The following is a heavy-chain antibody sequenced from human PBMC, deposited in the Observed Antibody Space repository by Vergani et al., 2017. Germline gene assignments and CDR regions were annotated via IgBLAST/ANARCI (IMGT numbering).Heavy chain of an antibody. V-gene: IGHV4-61*02. D-gene: IGHD1-26*01. CDR3: VRGRYSGSSSPYYDL. Sequence: QVQLLESGPGLVKPSQTLSLTCSVSGESITRHSYYWTWIRQPAGKPLEWVVHIYVDGRTNYNPSLKSRVSISLDTSKNQLSLRLTSVTAADTAVFYCVRGRYSGSSSPYYDLWGHGTLVRVSS. CDR1: GESITRHSYY. CDR2: IYVDGRT. J-gene: IGHJ4*01.